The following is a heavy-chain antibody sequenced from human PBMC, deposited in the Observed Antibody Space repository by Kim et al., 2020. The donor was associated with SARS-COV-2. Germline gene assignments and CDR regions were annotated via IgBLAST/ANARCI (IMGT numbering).Heavy chain of an antibody. Sequence: GGSLRLSCAASGFTFSNYSMNWVRQAPGKGLEWVSSITSSTSYIYYADSVKGRFTISRDNAKNSLYLQMNSLRAEDTAVYYCARGWYYDSSGFYYDIQHWRQRTLLSVPS. J-gene: IGHJ1*01. CDR3: ARGWYYDSSGFYYDIQH. CDR1: GFTFSNYS. CDR2: ITSSTSYI. D-gene: IGHD3-22*01. V-gene: IGHV3-21*01.